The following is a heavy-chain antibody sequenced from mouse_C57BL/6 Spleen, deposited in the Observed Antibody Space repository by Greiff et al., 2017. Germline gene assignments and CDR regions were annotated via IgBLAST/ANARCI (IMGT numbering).Heavy chain of an antibody. CDR2: IYPSDSET. CDR1: GYTFTSYW. D-gene: IGHD2-5*01. CDR3: ARSNSPYYVDC. V-gene: IGHV1-61*01. J-gene: IGHJ2*01. Sequence: QVQLQQPGAELVRPGSSVKLSCKASGYTFTSYWMDWVKQRPGQGLEWIGNIYPSDSETHYNQKFKDKATLTVDKSSSTAYMQLSSLTSEDSAVYYCARSNSPYYVDCWGQGTTLTVSS.